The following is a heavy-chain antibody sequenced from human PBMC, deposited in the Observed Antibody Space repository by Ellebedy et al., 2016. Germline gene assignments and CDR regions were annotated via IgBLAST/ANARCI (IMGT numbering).Heavy chain of an antibody. D-gene: IGHD3-10*01. CDR1: GFTFSSYA. CDR3: AKEGVWFGELPNRYFDY. V-gene: IGHV3-23*01. Sequence: GESLKISCAASGFTFSSYAMSWVRQAPGKGLEWVSAISGSGGSTYYADSVKGRFTISRDNSKNMLYLQMNSLRAEDTAVYYCAKEGVWFGELPNRYFDYWGQGTLVTVSS. CDR2: ISGSGGST. J-gene: IGHJ4*02.